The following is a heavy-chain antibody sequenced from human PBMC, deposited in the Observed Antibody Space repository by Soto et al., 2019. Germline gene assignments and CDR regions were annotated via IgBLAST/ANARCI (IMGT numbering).Heavy chain of an antibody. D-gene: IGHD6-13*01. CDR2: ISYDGSNK. V-gene: IGHV3-30-3*01. CDR1: GFTFSSYA. J-gene: IGHJ6*02. CDR3: ARDNAGYSSSLYYYGMDV. Sequence: ESGGGVVPPGRSLRLSCAASGFTFSSYAMHWVRQAPGKGLEWVAVISYDGSNKYYADSVKGRFTISRDNSKNTLYLQMNSLRAEDTAVYYCARDNAGYSSSLYYYGMDVWGQGTTVTVSS.